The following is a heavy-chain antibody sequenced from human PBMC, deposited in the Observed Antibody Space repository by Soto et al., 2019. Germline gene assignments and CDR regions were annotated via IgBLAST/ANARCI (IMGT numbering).Heavy chain of an antibody. V-gene: IGHV1-18*01. J-gene: IGHJ6*02. Sequence: ASVKVSCKASGYTFTSYGISWVRQAPGQGLEWMGWISAYNGNTNYAQKLQGRVTMTTDTSTSTAYMELRSLRSDDTAVYYCARGITIFGVVPYSGMDAWGQGTTLTVSS. D-gene: IGHD3-3*01. CDR2: ISAYNGNT. CDR1: GYTFTSYG. CDR3: ARGITIFGVVPYSGMDA.